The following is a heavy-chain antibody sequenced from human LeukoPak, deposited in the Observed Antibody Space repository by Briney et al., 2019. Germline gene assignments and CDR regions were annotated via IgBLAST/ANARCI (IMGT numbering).Heavy chain of an antibody. CDR2: INPNSGGT. CDR3: ARSYQRVVAPHSHAFDI. V-gene: IGHV1-2*02. J-gene: IGHJ3*02. Sequence: ASVKVSCKASGYTFTGYYMHWVRQAPGQGLEWMGWINPNSGGTNYAQKFQGRVTMTRDTSISTAYMELSRLRSDDTAVYYCARSYQRVVAPHSHAFDIWGQGTMVTVSS. CDR1: GYTFTGYY. D-gene: IGHD1-26*01.